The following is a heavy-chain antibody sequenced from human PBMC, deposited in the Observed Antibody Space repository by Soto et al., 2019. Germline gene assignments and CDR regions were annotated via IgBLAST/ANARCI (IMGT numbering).Heavy chain of an antibody. CDR3: AQVDDGDTWGY. V-gene: IGHV3-23*01. D-gene: IGHD1-26*01. J-gene: IGHJ4*02. CDR1: GFTFSSYA. Sequence: EVQLLESGGGLVQPGGSLRLSCAASGFTFSSYAMSWVRQAPGKGLEWVSAISGSGGSTYYADSVKGRFTISRDNSKNTLKWQTRSLRAEDRPVYYCAQVDDGDTWGYWGQGTLVTVSS. CDR2: ISGSGGST.